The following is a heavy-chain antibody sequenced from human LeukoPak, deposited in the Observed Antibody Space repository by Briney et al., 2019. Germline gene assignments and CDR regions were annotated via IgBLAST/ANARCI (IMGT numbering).Heavy chain of an antibody. J-gene: IGHJ6*02. Sequence: GGSLRLSCAASGFTFSSYAMSWVRQAPGKGLEWVSAISGSGGSTYYADSVKGRFTISRDNSKNTLYLQMNSLRAEDTAVYYCAKEKYSSGWDFYGMDVWGQGTTVTVSS. V-gene: IGHV3-23*01. CDR1: GFTFSSYA. CDR3: AKEKYSSGWDFYGMDV. D-gene: IGHD6-19*01. CDR2: ISGSGGST.